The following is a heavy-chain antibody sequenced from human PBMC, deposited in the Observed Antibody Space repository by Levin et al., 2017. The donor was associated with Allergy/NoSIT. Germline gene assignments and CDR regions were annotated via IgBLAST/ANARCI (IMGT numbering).Heavy chain of an antibody. CDR1: GGSIGSSSYY. CDR2: IYYTGGT. CDR3: VRRFAAGSNWDFDY. J-gene: IGHJ4*02. Sequence: PGGSLRLSCTVSGGSIGSSSYYWGWIRQPPGKGLEWIGSIYYTGGTYYNPSLKSRLTISVDTSKNQFSVKVTSVTAADTAVYYCVRRFAAGSNWDFDYWGQGTLVTVSS. V-gene: IGHV4-39*01. D-gene: IGHD4-11*01.